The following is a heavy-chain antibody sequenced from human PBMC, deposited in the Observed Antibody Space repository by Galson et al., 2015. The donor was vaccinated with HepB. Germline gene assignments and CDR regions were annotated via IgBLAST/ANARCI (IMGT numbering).Heavy chain of an antibody. CDR1: GGTLSNYA. D-gene: IGHD1-1*01. V-gene: IGHV1-69*04. CDR3: ASVEKNDGFDF. CDR2: IIPILGIA. J-gene: IGHJ5*01. Sequence: SVKVSCKASGGTLSNYAISWVRQAPGQGLEWMGRIIPILGIADYAPEFRGRVTITADNSTTTVYMEVNSLRSEDTAVYYCASVEKNDGFDFWGQGTLVTVSS.